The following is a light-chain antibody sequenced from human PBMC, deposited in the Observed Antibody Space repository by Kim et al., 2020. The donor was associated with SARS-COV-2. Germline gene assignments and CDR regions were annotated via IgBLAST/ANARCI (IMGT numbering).Light chain of an antibody. Sequence: PGQTARITCSGDALPKQYAYWYQQKPGQAPVLVIYKDSERPSGIPERFSGSSSGTTVTLTISGVQAEDEADYYCQSADSSGTYGVFGGGTKLTVL. CDR2: KDS. CDR1: ALPKQY. CDR3: QSADSSGTYGV. J-gene: IGLJ3*02. V-gene: IGLV3-25*03.